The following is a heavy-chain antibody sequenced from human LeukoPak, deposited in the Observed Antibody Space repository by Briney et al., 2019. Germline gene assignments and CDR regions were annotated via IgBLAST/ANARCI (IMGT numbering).Heavy chain of an antibody. J-gene: IGHJ6*02. CDR1: GFTFSSYG. CDR3: ATIPSSSWYDYYYYGMDV. D-gene: IGHD6-13*01. CDR2: IWYDGSNK. Sequence: GGSLRLSCAASGFTFSSYGMHWVRQAPGKGLEWVAVIWYDGSNKYYADSVKGRFTISRDNSKNTLYLQMNSLRAEDTAVYYCATIPSSSWYDYYYYGMDVWGQGTTVTVSS. V-gene: IGHV3-30*02.